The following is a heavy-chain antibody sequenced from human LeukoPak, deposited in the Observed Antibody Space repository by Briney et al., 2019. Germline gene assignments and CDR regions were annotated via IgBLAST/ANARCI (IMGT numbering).Heavy chain of an antibody. CDR2: ISWNSGSI. V-gene: IGHV3-9*01. D-gene: IGHD5-18*01. CDR3: AKLGYSSDY. CDR1: GFTFDDYA. Sequence: GGFLRLSCAASGFTFDDYAMLWVRQAPGKGLEWVSGISWNSGSIGYADSVKGRFTISRDNAKNSLYLQMNSLRAEDTALYYCAKLGYSSDYWGQGTLVTVSS. J-gene: IGHJ4*02.